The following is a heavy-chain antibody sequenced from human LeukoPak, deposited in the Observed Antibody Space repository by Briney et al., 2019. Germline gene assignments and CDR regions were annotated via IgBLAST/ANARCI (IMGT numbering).Heavy chain of an antibody. CDR2: IIPILGIA. CDR3: AREAPIVVVPAAINFDY. D-gene: IGHD2-2*01. CDR1: GGTFSSYA. V-gene: IGHV1-69*04. J-gene: IGHJ4*02. Sequence: ASVKVSCKASGGTFSSYAISWVRQAPGQGLEWMGRIIPILGIANYAQKFQGRVTITADKSTSTAYMELSSLRSEDTAVYYCAREAPIVVVPAAINFDYWGQGTLVTVSS.